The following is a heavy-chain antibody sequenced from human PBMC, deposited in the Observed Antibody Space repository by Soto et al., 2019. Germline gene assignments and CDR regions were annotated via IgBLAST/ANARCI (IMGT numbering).Heavy chain of an antibody. CDR3: ARDKSDLRFLEWSYYFDY. J-gene: IGHJ4*02. D-gene: IGHD3-3*01. CDR1: GFTFSSSA. V-gene: IGHV3-30-3*01. Sequence: QVQLVESGGGVVQPGRSLRLSCAASGFTFSSSAMHWVRQAPGKGLEWVAVISYDGSNKYYADSVKGRFTISRDNSKNTLYLKRNSLRAEDMAVYYCARDKSDLRFLEWSYYFDYWGQGTLVTVSS. CDR2: ISYDGSNK.